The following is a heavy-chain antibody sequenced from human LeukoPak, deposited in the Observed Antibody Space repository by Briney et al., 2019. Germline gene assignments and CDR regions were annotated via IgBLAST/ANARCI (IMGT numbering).Heavy chain of an antibody. J-gene: IGHJ5*02. CDR3: ARHITMVRGPKHPGRPSRFDP. D-gene: IGHD3-10*01. Sequence: SETLSLTCNVSGGSISSSSYYWGWIRQPPGKGLEWIGSIYYSGSTYYNPSLKSRVTISVDTSKNQFSLKLSSVTAADTAVYYCARHITMVRGPKHPGRPSRFDPWGQGTLVTVSS. V-gene: IGHV4-39*01. CDR1: GGSISSSSYY. CDR2: IYYSGST.